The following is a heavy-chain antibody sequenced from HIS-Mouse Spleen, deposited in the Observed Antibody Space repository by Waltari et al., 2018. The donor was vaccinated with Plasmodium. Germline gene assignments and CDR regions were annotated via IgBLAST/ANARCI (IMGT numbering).Heavy chain of an antibody. Sequence: QVQLVESGGGVVQPGRSLRLSCAGSGVTFSSDGMHVVRQAPGKGLEWVAVISYDGSNKYYADSVKGRFTISRDNSKNTLYLQMNSLRAEDTAVYYCAKILSYSSSPEDYWGQGTLVTVSS. D-gene: IGHD6-6*01. CDR3: AKILSYSSSPEDY. CDR1: GVTFSSDG. J-gene: IGHJ4*02. V-gene: IGHV3-30*18. CDR2: ISYDGSNK.